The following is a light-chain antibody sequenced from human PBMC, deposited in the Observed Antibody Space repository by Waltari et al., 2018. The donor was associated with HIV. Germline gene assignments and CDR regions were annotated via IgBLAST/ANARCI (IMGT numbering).Light chain of an antibody. J-gene: IGLJ3*02. CDR3: GVWDNNLSSWV. Sequence: QSVLTQPPSVSAAPGQKVTISCSTNTSNISRESVSWYQQVPGTAPKLLILDNSKRPSGIPDRFSGSKSGASATLAITGLQSGDEAVYYCGVWDNNLSSWVFGGGTKLTVL. CDR2: DNS. V-gene: IGLV1-51*01. CDR1: TSNISRES.